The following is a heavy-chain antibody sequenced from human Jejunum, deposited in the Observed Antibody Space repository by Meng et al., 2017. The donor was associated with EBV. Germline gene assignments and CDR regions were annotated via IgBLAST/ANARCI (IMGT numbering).Heavy chain of an antibody. Sequence: QVQLVQSGAEVKNPGASVQCSCQACEFIFTSYDLHWVRQAPGQRLEWMGWINGGATSTVYSQNFQGRLTIARDTSARTAFMELSSLTSEDTAVYYCASGPSCSSGSCQEFDYWGQGTLVTVSS. CDR2: INGGATST. D-gene: IGHD2-2*01. V-gene: IGHV1-3*01. CDR1: EFIFTSYD. J-gene: IGHJ4*02. CDR3: ASGPSCSSGSCQEFDY.